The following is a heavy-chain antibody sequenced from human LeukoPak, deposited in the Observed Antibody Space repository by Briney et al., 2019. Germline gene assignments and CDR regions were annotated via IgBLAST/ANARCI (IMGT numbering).Heavy chain of an antibody. CDR2: ISAYNGNT. J-gene: IGHJ6*02. V-gene: IGHV1-18*01. D-gene: IGHD6-13*01. CDR1: GYTLTSYG. CDR3: ARDLSPWSSSWYYPYYYYGMDV. Sequence: GASVKVSCKASGYTLTSYGISWVRQAPGQGLEWMGWISAYNGNTNYAQKLQGRVTMTTDTSTSTAYMELRSLRSDDTDVYYCARDLSPWSSSWYYPYYYYGMDVWGQGTTVTVSS.